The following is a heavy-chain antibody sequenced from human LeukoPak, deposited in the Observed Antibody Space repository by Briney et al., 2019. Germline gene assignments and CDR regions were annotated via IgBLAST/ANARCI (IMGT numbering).Heavy chain of an antibody. Sequence: SETLSLTCTVSGGSIGSYYWGWIRQPAGKGLEWIGRFYTSGSTDYNPSLKSRVTISVDKSKNQFSLKLSSVTAADTAIYYCARETYMDVWGKGITVTASS. CDR3: ARETYMDV. V-gene: IGHV4-4*07. CDR2: FYTSGST. CDR1: GGSIGSYY. J-gene: IGHJ6*03.